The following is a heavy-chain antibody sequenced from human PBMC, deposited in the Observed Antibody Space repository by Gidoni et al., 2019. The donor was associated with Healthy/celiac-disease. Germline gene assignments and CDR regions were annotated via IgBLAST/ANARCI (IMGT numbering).Heavy chain of an antibody. Sequence: QVQLVESGGGVVQPGRSLRLSCAASGFTFSSYGMHWVRQAPGKGLEWVAVISYDGSNKYYADSVKGRFTISRDNSKNTLYLQMNSLRAEDTAVYYCARSAEVGPAAIFDYWGQGTLVTVSS. CDR2: ISYDGSNK. J-gene: IGHJ4*02. V-gene: IGHV3-30*03. CDR1: GFTFSSYG. D-gene: IGHD2-2*02. CDR3: ARSAEVGPAAIFDY.